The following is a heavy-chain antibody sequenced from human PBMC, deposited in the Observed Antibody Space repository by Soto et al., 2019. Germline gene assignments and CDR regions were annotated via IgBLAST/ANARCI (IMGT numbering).Heavy chain of an antibody. D-gene: IGHD6-13*01. CDR2: ISYDGSNK. V-gene: IGHV3-30-3*01. CDR3: AGVRAILAAGTDRYYYAMDV. J-gene: IGHJ6*02. Sequence: GGSPRLSCAASAFIFSNYAMHWVRQAPGKGLEWVAVISYDGSNKNYADSVRGRFTISRDNSKNTLYLQMNSLRPEDTAVYYCAGVRAILAAGTDRYYYAMDVWGQGTTVTVSS. CDR1: AFIFSNYA.